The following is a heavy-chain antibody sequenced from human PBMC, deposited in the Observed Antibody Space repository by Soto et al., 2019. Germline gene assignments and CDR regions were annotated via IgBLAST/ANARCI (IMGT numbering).Heavy chain of an antibody. D-gene: IGHD1-26*01. CDR3: ARDGGIVGATNYFDY. CDR2: IWYDGSNK. CDR1: GFTFSSYG. V-gene: IGHV3-33*01. Sequence: QVQLVESGGGVVQPGRSLRLSCAASGFTFSSYGMHWVRQAPGKGLEWVAVIWYDGSNKYYADSVKGRFTISRDNSKNTLYLQMNRLRAEDTAVYYCARDGGIVGATNYFDYWGQGTLVTVSS. J-gene: IGHJ4*02.